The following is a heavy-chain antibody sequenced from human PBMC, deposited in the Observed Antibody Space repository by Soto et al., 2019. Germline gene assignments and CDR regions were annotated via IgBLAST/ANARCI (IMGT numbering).Heavy chain of an antibody. CDR2: INHSGST. CDR3: ARVGGYCSGGSCLRYNYYYYGMDV. Sequence: SETLSLTCAVYGGSFSGYYWSWIRQPPGKGLEWIGEINHSGSTNYNPSLKGRVTISVDTSKNQFSLKLSSVTAADTAVYYCARVGGYCSGGSCLRYNYYYYGMDVWGQGTTVTVSS. CDR1: GGSFSGYY. D-gene: IGHD2-15*01. V-gene: IGHV4-34*01. J-gene: IGHJ6*02.